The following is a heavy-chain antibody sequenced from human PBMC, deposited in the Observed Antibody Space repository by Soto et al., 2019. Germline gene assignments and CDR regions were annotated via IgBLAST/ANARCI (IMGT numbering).Heavy chain of an antibody. D-gene: IGHD3-10*01. Sequence: GGSLRLSCAASGFTFDDYAMHWVRQPPGKGLEWVSGINWNSGRIAYADSVKGRFTISRDNAKTCLYLQMNSLRAEDTALYYCAKDRGSGSYAANFYYYGMDVWGQGTTVTVSS. J-gene: IGHJ6*02. V-gene: IGHV3-9*01. CDR2: INWNSGRI. CDR1: GFTFDDYA. CDR3: AKDRGSGSYAANFYYYGMDV.